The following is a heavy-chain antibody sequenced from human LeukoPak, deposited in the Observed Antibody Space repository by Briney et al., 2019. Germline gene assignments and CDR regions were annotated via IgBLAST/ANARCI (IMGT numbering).Heavy chain of an antibody. Sequence: GGSLRLSCAASGFTFTNAWMTWVRQAPGKGLEWVGRIKSKGDGETTDYASFVKGRFSMSRDYSRATMYLQMYSLEAEDTAVYYCATDLGATMIRGVIVSWGQGALVTVSS. CDR3: ATDLGATMIRGVIVS. V-gene: IGHV3-15*05. CDR2: IKSKGDGETT. CDR1: GFTFTNAW. J-gene: IGHJ4*02. D-gene: IGHD3-10*01.